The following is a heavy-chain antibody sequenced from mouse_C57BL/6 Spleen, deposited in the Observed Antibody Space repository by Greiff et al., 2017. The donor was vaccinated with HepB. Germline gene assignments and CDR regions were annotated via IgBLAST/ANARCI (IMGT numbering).Heavy chain of an antibody. CDR2: IYPRSGNT. Sequence: QVQLKESGAELARPGASVKLSCKASGYTFTSYGISWVKQRTGQGLEWIGEIYPRSGNTYYNEKFKGKATLTADKSSSTAYMELRSLTSEDSAVYFCARFYYGNYDYAMDYWGQGTSVTVSS. CDR1: GYTFTSYG. D-gene: IGHD2-1*01. CDR3: ARFYYGNYDYAMDY. V-gene: IGHV1-81*01. J-gene: IGHJ4*01.